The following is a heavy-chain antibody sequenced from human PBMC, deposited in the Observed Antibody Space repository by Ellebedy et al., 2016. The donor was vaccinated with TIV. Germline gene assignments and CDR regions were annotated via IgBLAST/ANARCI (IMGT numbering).Heavy chain of an antibody. V-gene: IGHV6-1*01. Sequence: MPSETLSLTCAISGDSVPSNSPGWNWFRQSPSRGLEWLGRTYYRSKWFNDYAVSVKSRITINPDTSKNQFSLQLNSVTPEDTAVDYCARRSRRNVMDVWGQGTTVTVSS. CDR2: TYYRSKWFN. CDR1: GDSVPSNSPG. CDR3: ARRSRRNVMDV. D-gene: IGHD1-26*01. J-gene: IGHJ6*02.